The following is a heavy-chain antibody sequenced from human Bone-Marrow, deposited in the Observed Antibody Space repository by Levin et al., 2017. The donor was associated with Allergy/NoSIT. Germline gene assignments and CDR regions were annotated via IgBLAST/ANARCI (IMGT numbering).Heavy chain of an antibody. J-gene: IGHJ6*03. CDR3: ARTVATDQYYYYMDV. CDR1: GFTFDDSG. D-gene: IGHD5-12*01. CDR2: INWNGDGA. V-gene: IGHV3-20*04. Sequence: LSLPCAASGFTFDDSGMNWVRQVPGKGLEWVSGINWNGDGAAYAVSVRGRFTISRDNAKNSLYLQLSSLRAEDTALYYCARTVATDQYYYYMDVWGRGTMVTVSS.